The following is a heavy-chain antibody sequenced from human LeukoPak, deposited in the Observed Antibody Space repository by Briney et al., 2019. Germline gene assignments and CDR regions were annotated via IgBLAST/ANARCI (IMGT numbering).Heavy chain of an antibody. CDR2: IYYSGST. CDR3: AREPSHCSGGSCYSGSFDY. Sequence: PSETLSLTCTVSGGSISSYYWSWIRQPPGKGLEWIGYIYYSGSTNYNPSLKSRVTISVDTSKNQFSLKLSSVTAADTAVYNCAREPSHCSGGSCYSGSFDYWGQGTLVTVSS. D-gene: IGHD2-15*01. J-gene: IGHJ4*02. V-gene: IGHV4-59*01. CDR1: GGSISSYY.